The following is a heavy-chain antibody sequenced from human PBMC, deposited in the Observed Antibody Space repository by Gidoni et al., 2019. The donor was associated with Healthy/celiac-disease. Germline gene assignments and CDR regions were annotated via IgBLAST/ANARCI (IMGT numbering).Heavy chain of an antibody. V-gene: IGHV3-7*03. J-gene: IGHJ6*02. Sequence: EVQLVESGGGLVQPGGSLRLSCAASGFTFSSYWMSWVRQAPGKGLEWVANIKQDGSEKYYVDSVKGRFTISRDNAKNSLYLQMNSLRAEDTAVYYCARIRSKVRGVILYYYGMDVWGQGTTVTVSS. CDR3: ARIRSKVRGVILYYYGMDV. D-gene: IGHD3-10*01. CDR1: GFTFSSYW. CDR2: IKQDGSEK.